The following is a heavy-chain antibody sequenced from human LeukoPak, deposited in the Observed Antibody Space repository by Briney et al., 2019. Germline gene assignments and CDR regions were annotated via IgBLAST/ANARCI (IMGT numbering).Heavy chain of an antibody. D-gene: IGHD2-2*01. J-gene: IGHJ5*02. Sequence: ASVEVSCKASGYTFTGYYMHWVRQAPGQGLEWMGWINPNSGGTNYAQKFQGRVTMTRDTSISTAYMELSRLRSDDTAVYYCARDIGDCSSTSWQLEFDPWGQGTLVTVSS. CDR1: GYTFTGYY. CDR3: ARDIGDCSSTSWQLEFDP. V-gene: IGHV1-2*02. CDR2: INPNSGGT.